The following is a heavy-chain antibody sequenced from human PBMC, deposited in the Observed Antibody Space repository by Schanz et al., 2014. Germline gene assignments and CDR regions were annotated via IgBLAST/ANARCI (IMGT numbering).Heavy chain of an antibody. D-gene: IGHD6-13*01. CDR2: ISYDGSNK. CDR3: ATGRAASNFGSEYFLY. J-gene: IGHJ1*01. Sequence: QVQLVESGGGVVQPGRSLRLSCAASGFTFSSYGMHWVRQSPGKGLEWVALISYDGSNKYYADSVKGRFTISRDSSKNTLYLQMNSLRAEDTAVYYCATGRAASNFGSEYFLYWGQGTLVTVSS. CDR1: GFTFSSYG. V-gene: IGHV3-30*03.